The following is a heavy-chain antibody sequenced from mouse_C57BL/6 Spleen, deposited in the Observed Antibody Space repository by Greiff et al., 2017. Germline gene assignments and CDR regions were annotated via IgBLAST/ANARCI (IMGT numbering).Heavy chain of an antibody. D-gene: IGHD2-3*01. CDR2: INPSTGGT. CDR1: GYPFTGYY. V-gene: IGHV1-42*01. Sequence: EVQLLQSGPELVKPGASVKISCKASGYPFTGYYMNWVKQNPEQSLEWIGEINPSTGGTTYNEKFKAKATMTVDKSSSTAYMQLISLKSEDSAVYYCAREEVYPLWYFDDWGTGTSVTVSS. J-gene: IGHJ1*03. CDR3: AREEVYPLWYFDD.